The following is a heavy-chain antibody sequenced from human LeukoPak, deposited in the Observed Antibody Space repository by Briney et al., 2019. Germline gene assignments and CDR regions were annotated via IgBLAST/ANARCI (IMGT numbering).Heavy chain of an antibody. V-gene: IGHV1-46*01. CDR1: GYTFTSYY. CDR2: INPSGGGT. Sequence: GASVKVPCKASGYTFTSYYMHWVRQAPGQGLEWMGIINPSGGGTSYAQKFQGRVTMTRDTSTSTVYMELSSLRSEDTAVYYCAREGSVAGSSSPIGYYFDYWGQGALVTVSS. CDR3: AREGSVAGSSSPIGYYFDY. J-gene: IGHJ4*02. D-gene: IGHD6-19*01.